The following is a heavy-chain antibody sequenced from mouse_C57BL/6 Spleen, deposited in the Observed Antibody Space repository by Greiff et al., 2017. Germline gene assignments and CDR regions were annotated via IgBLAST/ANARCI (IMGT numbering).Heavy chain of an antibody. V-gene: IGHV1-82*01. J-gene: IGHJ1*03. Sequence: VQLQQSGPELVKPGASVKISCKASGYAFSSSWMNWVKQRPGKGLEWIGRIYPGDGDTNYNGKFKGKATLTADKSSSTAYMQLSSLTSEDSAVYFCARSPYGNYLYGYFDVWGTGTTVTVSS. CDR1: GYAFSSSW. D-gene: IGHD2-1*01. CDR2: IYPGDGDT. CDR3: ARSPYGNYLYGYFDV.